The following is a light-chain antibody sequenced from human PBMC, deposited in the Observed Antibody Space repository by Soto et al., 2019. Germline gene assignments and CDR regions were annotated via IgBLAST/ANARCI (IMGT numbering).Light chain of an antibody. J-gene: IGKJ3*01. Sequence: EIVLTQSPATLSLSPGERATLSCRASQSVSSYLAWYQQKPGQAPRLLIYDASNRATGIPARFSGSGSGTDFTLTISSLEPEDFALYYCQQRSNGFTFGPGTKVDIK. CDR1: QSVSSY. CDR2: DAS. V-gene: IGKV3-11*01. CDR3: QQRSNGFT.